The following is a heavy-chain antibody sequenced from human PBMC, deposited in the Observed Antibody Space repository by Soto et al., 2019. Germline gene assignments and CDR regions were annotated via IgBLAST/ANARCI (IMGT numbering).Heavy chain of an antibody. J-gene: IGHJ5*02. D-gene: IGHD2-8*01. CDR2: IYFSGST. CDR1: GGSINSDY. Sequence: TSETLSLTCTVSGGSINSDYWSWIRLTPGKGLEWIAFIYFSGSTNYNPSLKSRVTISVDTSKNQFSLKLSSVTAADTAVYYCAGTDIVRYNWFDPWGQGTLVTVSS. CDR3: AGTDIVRYNWFDP. V-gene: IGHV4-59*01.